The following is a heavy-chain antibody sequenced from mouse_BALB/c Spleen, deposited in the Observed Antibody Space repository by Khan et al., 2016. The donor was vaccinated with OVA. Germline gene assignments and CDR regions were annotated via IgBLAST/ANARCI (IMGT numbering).Heavy chain of an antibody. CDR2: IWGGGST. J-gene: IGHJ4*01. CDR3: AKAVWSYYYALDY. CDR1: GFSLTDYG. Sequence: QVQLKQSGPGLVAPSQSLSITCTVSGFSLTDYGVSWIRQPPGKGLEWLGGIWGGGSTYYNSALKSRLSISKDNSKSQVFLKMSSLQTDDTAMYYCAKAVWSYYYALDYWGQGTSVTVSS. V-gene: IGHV2-6-5*01.